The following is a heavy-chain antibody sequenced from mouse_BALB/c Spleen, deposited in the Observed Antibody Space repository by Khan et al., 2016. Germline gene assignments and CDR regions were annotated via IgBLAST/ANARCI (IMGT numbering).Heavy chain of an antibody. V-gene: IGHV5-17*02. CDR2: ISSGSSTI. D-gene: IGHD1-1*01. J-gene: IGHJ3*01. Sequence: EVELVESGGGLVQPGGSRKLSCAASGFTFSSFGMHWVRQAPEKGLEWVAYISSGSSTIFYADTVMGRFTISRDNPKNTLFLQMTSLRSEDTAIYYCAQGRAAVVPFAYWGQGTLVTVSA. CDR3: AQGRAAVVPFAY. CDR1: GFTFSSFG.